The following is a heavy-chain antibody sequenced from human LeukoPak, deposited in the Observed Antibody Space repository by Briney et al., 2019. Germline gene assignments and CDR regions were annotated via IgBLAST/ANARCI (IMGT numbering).Heavy chain of an antibody. D-gene: IGHD3-16*01. CDR3: AKDSLADIDY. J-gene: IGHJ4*02. CDR2: IGNNGDST. Sequence: PGGSLRLSCAASGFTFSSFPMHWVRQAPGKGLEYVSGIGNNGDSTYYANSVKGRFTISRDNSKNTLYLQMNSLRAEDTAVYYCAKDSLADIDYWGQGTLVTVSS. CDR1: GFTFSSFP. V-gene: IGHV3-64*01.